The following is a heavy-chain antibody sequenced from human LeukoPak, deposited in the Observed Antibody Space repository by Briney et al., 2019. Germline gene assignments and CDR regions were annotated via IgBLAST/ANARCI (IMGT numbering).Heavy chain of an antibody. CDR2: ITRSGSTT. V-gene: IGHV3-48*03. Sequence: QPGGSLRLSCAASGFTFSLYEMTWVRQAPGKGLEWVSYITRSGSTTYYAESVKGRFTITRDNAKNSLYLQMNSLTTEDPAGYYCARDMAAAGDYWGQGTLVTVSS. CDR1: GFTFSLYE. CDR3: ARDMAAAGDY. D-gene: IGHD6-13*01. J-gene: IGHJ4*02.